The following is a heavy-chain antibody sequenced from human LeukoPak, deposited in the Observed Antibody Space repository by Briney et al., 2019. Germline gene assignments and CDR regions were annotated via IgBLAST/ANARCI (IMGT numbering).Heavy chain of an antibody. CDR1: GFTFSSYA. CDR2: IYYSGST. V-gene: IGHV4-39*01. Sequence: NPGGSLRLSCAASGFTFSSYAMSWVRQPPGKGLEWIGSIYYSGSTYYNPSLKSRVTISVDTSKNQFSLKLSSVTAADTAVYYCARQPSYDYVWGSYRETFDYWGQGTLVTVSS. CDR3: ARQPSYDYVWGSYRETFDY. J-gene: IGHJ4*02. D-gene: IGHD3-16*02.